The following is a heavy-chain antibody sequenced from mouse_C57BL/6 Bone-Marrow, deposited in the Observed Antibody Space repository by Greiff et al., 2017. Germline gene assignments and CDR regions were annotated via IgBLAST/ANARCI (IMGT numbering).Heavy chain of an antibody. CDR1: GFNIKDDY. J-gene: IGHJ3*01. Sequence: VQLQQSGAELVRPGASVKLSCTASGFNIKDDYMHWVKQRPEQGLEWIGWFDPENGDIAYASKFQSKATITADTSSNTAYLQLSSLTSEDTAVYYCTTKAWFAYWGQGTLVTVSA. CDR2: FDPENGDI. CDR3: TTKAWFAY. V-gene: IGHV14-4*01.